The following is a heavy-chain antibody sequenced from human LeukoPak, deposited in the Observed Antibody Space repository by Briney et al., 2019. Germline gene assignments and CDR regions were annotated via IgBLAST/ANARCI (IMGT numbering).Heavy chain of an antibody. Sequence: GASVKVSCKASGYTFTSYYMHWVRQAPGQGLEWMGIINPSGGSASYAQQFQGRITLTRDTSTSTVYMELSSLRSEDTAVYYCASKSYAAPSPGDYGYYYYGMDVWGQGTTVTVSS. J-gene: IGHJ6*02. CDR1: GYTFTSYY. CDR2: INPSGGSA. D-gene: IGHD4-17*01. V-gene: IGHV1-46*01. CDR3: ASKSYAAPSPGDYGYYYYGMDV.